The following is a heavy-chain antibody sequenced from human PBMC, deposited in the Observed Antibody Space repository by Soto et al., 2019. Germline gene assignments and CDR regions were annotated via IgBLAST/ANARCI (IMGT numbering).Heavy chain of an antibody. D-gene: IGHD6-19*01. J-gene: IGHJ5*02. V-gene: IGHV4-59*01. CDR2: IYYSGST. Sequence: SETLSLTCTVSGGSISSYYWSWIRQPPGKGLEWIGYIYYSGSTNYNPSLKSRVTISVDTSKNQFSLKLSSVTAADTAVYYCAREGEEVAGTGNWFDPWGQGTLVTVSS. CDR3: AREGEEVAGTGNWFDP. CDR1: GGSISSYY.